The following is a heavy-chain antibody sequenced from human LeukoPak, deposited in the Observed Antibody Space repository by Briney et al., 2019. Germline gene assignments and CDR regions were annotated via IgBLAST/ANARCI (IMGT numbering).Heavy chain of an antibody. Sequence: SETLSLTCTVSGGSISSYYWSWIRQSPGKGLECIGYIHYTGSTNYNPSLKSRVTISVDTSKNQFSLKLISVSAADTAIYYCARHLHTWNGAYYYVDVWGKGTTVTISS. J-gene: IGHJ6*03. V-gene: IGHV4-59*12. CDR3: ARHLHTWNGAYYYVDV. CDR2: IHYTGST. D-gene: IGHD1-20*01. CDR1: GGSISSYY.